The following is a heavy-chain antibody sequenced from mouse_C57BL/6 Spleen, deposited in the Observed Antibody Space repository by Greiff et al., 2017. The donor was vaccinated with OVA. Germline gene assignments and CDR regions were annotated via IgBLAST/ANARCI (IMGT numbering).Heavy chain of an antibody. Sequence: EVKLVESGGDLVKPGGSLKLSCAASGFTFSSYGMSWVRQTPDKRLEWVATISSGGSYTYYPDSVKGRFTISRDNAKNTLYLQMSSLKSEDTAMYYCSTTVPFDYWGQGTTLTVSS. CDR3: STTVPFDY. V-gene: IGHV5-6*01. CDR2: ISSGGSYT. D-gene: IGHD1-1*01. CDR1: GFTFSSYG. J-gene: IGHJ2*01.